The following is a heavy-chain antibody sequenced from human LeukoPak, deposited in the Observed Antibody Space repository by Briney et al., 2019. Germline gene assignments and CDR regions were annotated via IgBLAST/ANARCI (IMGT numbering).Heavy chain of an antibody. V-gene: IGHV3-48*02. CDR1: GFSFGSYS. D-gene: IGHD2-2*01. J-gene: IGHJ4*02. CDR3: ASAGGDTRSPLPFYY. Sequence: PGGSLRLSCAASGFSFGSYSMNWVRLAPGKGLEWVSYISGSGTTIYYADSVRGRFTISRDNAKNSLFLQMNSLRDEDTAVYYCASAGGDTRSPLPFYYWGQGTLVTVSS. CDR2: ISGSGTTI.